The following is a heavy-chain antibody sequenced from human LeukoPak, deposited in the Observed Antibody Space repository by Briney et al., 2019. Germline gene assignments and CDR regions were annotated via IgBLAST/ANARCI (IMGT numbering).Heavy chain of an antibody. D-gene: IGHD3-16*01. CDR3: ARDQRGPSDY. CDR1: GFTFSSYS. V-gene: IGHV3-48*01. J-gene: IGHJ4*02. CDR2: ISSSSSTI. Sequence: PGGSLRLSCAASGFTFSSYSMNWVRQAPGKGLEWVSFISSSSSTIYYGDSVKGRFTISRDNAKNSLYLQMNSLRAEDTAVYYCARDQRGPSDYWGQGTLVTVSS.